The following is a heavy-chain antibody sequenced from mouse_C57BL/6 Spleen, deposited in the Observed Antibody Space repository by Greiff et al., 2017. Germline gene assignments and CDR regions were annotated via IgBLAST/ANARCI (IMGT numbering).Heavy chain of an antibody. CDR1: GYTFTDYY. D-gene: IGHD2-2*01. V-gene: IGHV1-26*01. CDR3: ARGYGEFAY. Sequence: EVQLQQSGPELVKPGASVKISCKASGYTFTDYYMNWVKQSHGKSLEWIGDINPNNGGTSYNQKFKGKATLTVDKSSSTAYMELRSLTSEDSAVYYCARGYGEFAYWGQGTLVTVSA. J-gene: IGHJ3*01. CDR2: INPNNGGT.